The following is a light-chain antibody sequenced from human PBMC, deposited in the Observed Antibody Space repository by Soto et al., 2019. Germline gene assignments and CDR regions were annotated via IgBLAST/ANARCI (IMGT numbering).Light chain of an antibody. V-gene: IGLV2-14*01. Sequence: QSALTQPASVSGSLGQSITISCTGTSSDVGDYDYVSWYQQHPGEAPKLLISEVSNRPSGVSNRFSGSKSGNTASLTISRLQAEDEADYYCNSYASGNTRVFGTGTKLTVL. CDR1: SSDVGDYDY. CDR3: NSYASGNTRV. CDR2: EVS. J-gene: IGLJ1*01.